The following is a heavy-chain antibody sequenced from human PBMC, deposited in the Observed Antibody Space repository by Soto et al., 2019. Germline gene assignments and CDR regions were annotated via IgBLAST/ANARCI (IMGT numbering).Heavy chain of an antibody. J-gene: IGHJ6*02. CDR1: GGTFSRYA. Sequence: QVQLVQSGAEVKKPGSSVKVSCKASGGTFSRYAITWVRQAPGQGLEWMGGIIPIFGTANYAQKFQGRVTITADEATSTASMELSSMRSDDTSVFYCATTEMGSYYYGLDVWGQGTTVTVSS. D-gene: IGHD3-10*01. CDR3: ATTEMGSYYYGLDV. CDR2: IIPIFGTA. V-gene: IGHV1-69*12.